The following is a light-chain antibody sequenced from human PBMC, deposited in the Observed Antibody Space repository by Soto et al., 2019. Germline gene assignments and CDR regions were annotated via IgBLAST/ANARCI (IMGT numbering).Light chain of an antibody. CDR3: SSYAGSDNWV. Sequence: QSALTQPPSASGSPGQSVTISCTGTSSDVGGHNYVSWYQQHPGKAPKLMISWVSERPSGVPDRFSGSKSGNTASLTVSGLQAEDEADYYCSSYAGSDNWVFGGGTKLTVL. V-gene: IGLV2-8*01. CDR1: SSDVGGHNY. CDR2: WVS. J-gene: IGLJ3*02.